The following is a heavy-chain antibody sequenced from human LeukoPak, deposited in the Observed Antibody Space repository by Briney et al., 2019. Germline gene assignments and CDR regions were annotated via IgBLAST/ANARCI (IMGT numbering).Heavy chain of an antibody. V-gene: IGHV4-59*08. J-gene: IGHJ6*02. D-gene: IGHD3-3*01. CDR1: GGSISSYY. CDR3: ARQITIFGYYYGMDV. CDR2: IYYSGST. Sequence: SETLSLTCTVSGGSISSYYWSWIRQPPGKGLEWIGYIYYSGSTNYNPSLKSRVTISVDTSKNQFSLKLSSVTAADTAVYYCARQITIFGYYYGMDVWGQGTTVTVS.